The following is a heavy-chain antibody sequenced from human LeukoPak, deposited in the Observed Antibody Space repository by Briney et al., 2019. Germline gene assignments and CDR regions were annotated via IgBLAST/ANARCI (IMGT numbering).Heavy chain of an antibody. CDR2: IYSGGST. Sequence: GGSLRLSCAAFGFTVSRNNMTWVRQAPGKGLEWVSIIYSGGSTYYADSVRGRFTISRDSSQNTLYLQMNGLRVEDTAVYYCVTLPTGDYWGQGTLVTVSS. D-gene: IGHD2-15*01. CDR3: VTLPTGDY. V-gene: IGHV3-53*01. J-gene: IGHJ4*02. CDR1: GFTVSRNN.